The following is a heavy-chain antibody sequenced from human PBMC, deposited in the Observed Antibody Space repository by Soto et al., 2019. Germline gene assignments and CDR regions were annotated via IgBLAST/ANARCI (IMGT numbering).Heavy chain of an antibody. Sequence: GGSLRLSCAASGFTFSSYAMSWVRQAPGKGLEWVSAISGSGGSTYYADSVKGRCTISRDNSKNTLYLQMNSLRAEDTAVYYCAKKTGYDSSGYYYDYWGQGTLVTVSS. J-gene: IGHJ4*02. V-gene: IGHV3-23*01. D-gene: IGHD3-22*01. CDR3: AKKTGYDSSGYYYDY. CDR2: ISGSGGST. CDR1: GFTFSSYA.